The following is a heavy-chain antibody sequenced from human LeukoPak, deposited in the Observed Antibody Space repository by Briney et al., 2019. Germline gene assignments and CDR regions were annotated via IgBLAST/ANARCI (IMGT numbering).Heavy chain of an antibody. D-gene: IGHD6-6*01. CDR2: IYYSGST. CDR1: GGSISSYY. J-gene: IGHJ4*02. CDR3: ARHQRDYIAARPGFDY. Sequence: TSETLSLTCTVSGGSISSYYWSWIRQPPGKGLEWIGYIYYSGSTNYNPSLKSRVTISVDTSKNQFSLKLSSVIAADTAVYYCARHQRDYIAARPGFDYWGQGTLVTVSS. V-gene: IGHV4-59*08.